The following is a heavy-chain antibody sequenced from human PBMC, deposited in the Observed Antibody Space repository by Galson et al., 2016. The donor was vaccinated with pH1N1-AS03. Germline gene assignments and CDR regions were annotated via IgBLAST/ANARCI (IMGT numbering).Heavy chain of an antibody. Sequence: SVKVSCKAPGYTFTNYAISWVRQAPGQGLEWMGWSSAYNFNTNYAQNFKGRVTMTPDTSTSTAYMELRSLNSDDTAVYYCSRDELGVGIVPAGTKTFEYWGQGTLVIVSS. CDR1: GYTFTNYA. CDR2: SSAYNFNT. V-gene: IGHV1-18*01. D-gene: IGHD6-13*01. J-gene: IGHJ4*02. CDR3: SRDELGVGIVPAGTKTFEY.